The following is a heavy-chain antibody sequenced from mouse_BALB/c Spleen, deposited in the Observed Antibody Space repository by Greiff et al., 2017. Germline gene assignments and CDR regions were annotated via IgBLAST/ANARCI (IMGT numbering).Heavy chain of an antibody. CDR1: GFSLTSYD. D-gene: IGHD2-1*01. CDR3: VRSGNYSYYFDY. J-gene: IGHJ2*01. Sequence: QVQLQQSGPGLVAPSQSLSITCTVSGFSLTSYDISWIRQPPGKGLEWLGVIWTGGGTNYNSAFMSRLSISKDNSKSQVFLKMNSLQTDDTAIYYCVRSGNYSYYFDYWGQGTTLTVSS. V-gene: IGHV2-9-2*01. CDR2: IWTGGGT.